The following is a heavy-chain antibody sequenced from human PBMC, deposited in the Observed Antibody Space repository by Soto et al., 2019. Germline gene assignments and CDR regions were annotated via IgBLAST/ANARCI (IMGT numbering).Heavy chain of an antibody. D-gene: IGHD2-15*01. Sequence: GGSLRLSCAASGFTFSSYSMSWVRQAPGKGLEWVSAISGSGGSTYYADSVKGRFTISRDNSKNTLYLQMNSLRAEDTAVYYCAKPRILHDAFDIRGQGTMVTVSS. V-gene: IGHV3-23*01. J-gene: IGHJ3*02. CDR3: AKPRILHDAFDI. CDR2: ISGSGGST. CDR1: GFTFSSYS.